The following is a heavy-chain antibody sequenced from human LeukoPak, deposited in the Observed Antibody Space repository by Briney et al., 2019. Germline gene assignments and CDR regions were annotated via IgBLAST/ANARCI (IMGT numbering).Heavy chain of an antibody. J-gene: IGHJ3*02. D-gene: IGHD4-17*01. Sequence: ASVKVSCKASGGTFSSYAISWVRQAPGQGLEWMGGIIPIFGTANYAQKFQGRVTITTDESTSTAYMELSSLRSEDTAVYHCASSTVTTVGGAFDIWGQGTMVTVSS. CDR2: IIPIFGTA. CDR3: ASSTVTTVGGAFDI. CDR1: GGTFSSYA. V-gene: IGHV1-69*05.